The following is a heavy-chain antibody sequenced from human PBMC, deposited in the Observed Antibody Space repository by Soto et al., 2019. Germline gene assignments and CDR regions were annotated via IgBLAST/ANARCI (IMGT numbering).Heavy chain of an antibody. CDR2: ISAYNGNT. CDR1: GYTFTSYG. D-gene: IGHD2-8*01. CDR3: ARDSDVVLTVYEGGVGY. J-gene: IGHJ4*02. Sequence: ASVKVSCKASGYTFTSYGISWVRQAPGQGLEWMGWISAYNGNTNYAQKLQGRVTMTTDTSTSTAYMELRSLRSDDTAVYYCARDSDVVLTVYEGGVGYWGQGTLVTVS. V-gene: IGHV1-18*01.